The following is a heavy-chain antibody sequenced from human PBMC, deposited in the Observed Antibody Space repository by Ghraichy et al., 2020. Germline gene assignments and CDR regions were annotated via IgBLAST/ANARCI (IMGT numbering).Heavy chain of an antibody. CDR3: ARYPPYSGYDD. Sequence: SGPTLVKPTETLTLTCTSSGFSLNTGGMSVSWVRQPPGKALEWLARIDWEDDKYFSTSLKTRLTISMDTSRNQVVLTMTNMDTVDTATYYCARYPPYSGYDDWGQGTLVTVSS. D-gene: IGHD6-25*01. J-gene: IGHJ4*02. CDR2: IDWEDDK. CDR1: GFSLNTGGMS. V-gene: IGHV2-70*11.